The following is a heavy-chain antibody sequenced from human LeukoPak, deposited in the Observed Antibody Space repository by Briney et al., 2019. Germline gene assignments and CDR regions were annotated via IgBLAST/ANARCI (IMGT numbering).Heavy chain of an antibody. D-gene: IGHD6-19*01. CDR2: IHNGESIP. Sequence: HGESLKISCKGSGYRFNTYWIGWVRQMPGKGLEWMGIIHNGESIPKDSPSFHGQVPISVDKPISTAYLQWSSLEASDTAMYYCARRWKDSSAWPYFDYWGQGALVTVSS. CDR3: ARRWKDSSAWPYFDY. CDR1: GYRFNTYW. J-gene: IGHJ4*02. V-gene: IGHV5-51*01.